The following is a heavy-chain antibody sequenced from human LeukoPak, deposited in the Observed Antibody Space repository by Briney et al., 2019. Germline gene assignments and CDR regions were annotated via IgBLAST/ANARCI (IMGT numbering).Heavy chain of an antibody. V-gene: IGHV4-39*01. Sequence: PSQTLSLTCTVSGGSISSSSYYWGWIRQPPGKGLEWIGSIYYSGSTYYNPSLKSRVTISVDTSKNQFSLKLSSVTAADTAVYYCARQRYCSSTSCYRNAEYFQHWGQGTLVTVSS. CDR1: GGSISSSSYY. CDR3: ARQRYCSSTSCYRNAEYFQH. J-gene: IGHJ1*01. CDR2: IYYSGST. D-gene: IGHD2-2*02.